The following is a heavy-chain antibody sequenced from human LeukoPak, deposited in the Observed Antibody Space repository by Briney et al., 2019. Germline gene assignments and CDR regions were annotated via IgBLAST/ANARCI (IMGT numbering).Heavy chain of an antibody. D-gene: IGHD2-2*01. Sequence: PGGSLRLSCAASGFTFSSYWMHWVRQAPGEGLVWVSRINSDGSSTSYADSVKGRFTISRDNAKNTLYLQMNSLRAEDTAVYYCARVQHYYCSSTSCYRYFDYWGQGTLVTVSS. V-gene: IGHV3-74*01. J-gene: IGHJ4*02. CDR2: INSDGSST. CDR3: ARVQHYYCSSTSCYRYFDY. CDR1: GFTFSSYW.